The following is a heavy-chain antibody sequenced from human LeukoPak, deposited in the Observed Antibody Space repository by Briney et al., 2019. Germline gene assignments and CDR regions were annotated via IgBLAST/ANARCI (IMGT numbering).Heavy chain of an antibody. J-gene: IGHJ4*02. V-gene: IGHV3-30*04. CDR2: ISYDGSNK. CDR1: GFTFSSYA. D-gene: IGHD2-21*02. CDR3: ARGSVSMNCGGDCYLDY. Sequence: GSLRLSCAASGFTFSSYAMHWVRQAPGKGLEWVAVISYDGSNKYYADSVKGRFTISRDNSKNTLYLQMNSLRAEDTAVYYCARGSVSMNCGGDCYLDYWGQGTLVTVSS.